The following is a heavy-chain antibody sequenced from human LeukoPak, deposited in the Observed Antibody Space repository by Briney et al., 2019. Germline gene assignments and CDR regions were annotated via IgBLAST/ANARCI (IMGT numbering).Heavy chain of an antibody. D-gene: IGHD1-26*01. CDR1: GGSFSGYY. V-gene: IGHV4-34*01. Sequence: SETLSLTCAVYGGSFSGYYWSWIRQPPGKGLEWIGEINHSGSTNYNPSLKSRVTISLDTSKNQFSLKLSSVTAADTAVYYCARVSSGSAWVAFDIWGQGTMVTVSS. CDR3: ARVSSGSAWVAFDI. CDR2: INHSGST. J-gene: IGHJ3*02.